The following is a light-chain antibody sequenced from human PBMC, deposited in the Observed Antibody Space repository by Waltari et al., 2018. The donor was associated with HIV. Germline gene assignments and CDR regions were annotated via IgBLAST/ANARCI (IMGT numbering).Light chain of an antibody. CDR2: RDY. V-gene: IGLV1-47*01. CDR3: VAGDDSLSGYV. CDR1: SSNVGSKS. Sequence: QSVLTPPPSASGTLRQRVPVPCPGSSSNVGSKSACLFQQVPETAPKLLIYRDYQRRSGIPDRFSGSKSGASASLTISGLRSEDEADYYCVAGDDSLSGYVFGTGTKVSVL. J-gene: IGLJ1*01.